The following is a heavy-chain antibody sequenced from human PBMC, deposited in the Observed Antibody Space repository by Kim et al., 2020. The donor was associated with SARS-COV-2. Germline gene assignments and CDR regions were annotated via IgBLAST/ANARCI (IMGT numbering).Heavy chain of an antibody. CDR2: ISYDGSNK. CDR1: GFTFSSYA. J-gene: IGHJ4*02. Sequence: GGSLRLSCAASGFTFSSYAMHWVRQAPGKGLEWVAVISYDGSNKYYADSVKGRFTISRDNSKNTLYLQMNSLRAEDTAVYYCAREGQTPIVGANPFDYWGQGTLVTVSS. CDR3: AREGQTPIVGANPFDY. V-gene: IGHV3-30*04. D-gene: IGHD1-26*01.